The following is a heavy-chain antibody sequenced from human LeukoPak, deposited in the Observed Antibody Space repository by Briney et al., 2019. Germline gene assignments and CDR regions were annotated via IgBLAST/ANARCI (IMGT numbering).Heavy chain of an antibody. J-gene: IGHJ4*02. CDR2: ISSNGGST. D-gene: IGHD2-2*02. CDR3: VKGAYMALYCFDY. V-gene: IGHV3-64D*06. CDR1: GFTFSSYA. Sequence: GGSLRLSCSASGFTFSSYAMHWVRQAQGKGLEYVSAISSNGGSTYYADSVKGRFTISRDNSKNTLYLQMSSLRAEDTAVYYCVKGAYMALYCFDYWGQGTLVTVSS.